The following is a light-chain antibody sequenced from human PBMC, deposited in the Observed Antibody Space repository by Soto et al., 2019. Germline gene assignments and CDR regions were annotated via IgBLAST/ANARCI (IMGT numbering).Light chain of an antibody. Sequence: EIVMTQSPATLSVSPGERATLSCRASQSISRNLAWYQQKPGQSPRLLIYGASARATGIPDRFSGSGSGTEFTLPISSLQSEDFALYSCQQFNDWPFTFGPGTKVDIK. CDR3: QQFNDWPFT. J-gene: IGKJ3*01. CDR2: GAS. V-gene: IGKV3-15*01. CDR1: QSISRN.